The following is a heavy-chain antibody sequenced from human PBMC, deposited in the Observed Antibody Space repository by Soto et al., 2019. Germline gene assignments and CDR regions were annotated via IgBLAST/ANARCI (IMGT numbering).Heavy chain of an antibody. J-gene: IGHJ4*02. CDR3: TRAGDSGAWISN. CDR2: MNPGTGET. CDR1: GYTFTNNG. D-gene: IGHD7-27*01. Sequence: QVQLVQSGAEVKKPGASVKVSCKASGYTFTNNGINWVRQAAGQGLEWMGWMNPGTGETGYTGKFQGRLAMTWDTSITTAYMELTSLTSDDTAVYYCTRAGDSGAWISNWGQGTLVTVSS. V-gene: IGHV1-8*01.